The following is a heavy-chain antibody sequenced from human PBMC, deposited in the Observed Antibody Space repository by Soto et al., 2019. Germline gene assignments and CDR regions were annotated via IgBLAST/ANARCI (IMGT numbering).Heavy chain of an antibody. V-gene: IGHV1-2*02. CDR1: GYTFTDYY. CDR3: ARDKGDFTVDP. J-gene: IGHJ5*02. Sequence: QVQLVQSGAEVQKPGASVKVSCKASGYTFTDYYIHWVRQAPGQGLEWMGWINPNSGDTNYVQKFQGRVTMTRDTSIRTAYMELIRVRSDDTAMYYCARDKGDFTVDPWGQGSLVTVSS. CDR2: INPNSGDT. D-gene: IGHD3-3*01.